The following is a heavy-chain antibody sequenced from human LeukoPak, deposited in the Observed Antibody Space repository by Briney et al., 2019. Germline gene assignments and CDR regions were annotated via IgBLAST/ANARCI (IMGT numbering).Heavy chain of an antibody. CDR2: SIKVGTT. Sequence: SETLSSPAVSLVTPSAVVTTGAGSGSPQGRGWSGLEVSIKVGTTSYNPSLKSRVTISVDTSKNQFSLKLSSVTAADTAVYSCARLAWGRLDYWGQGTLVTVSS. V-gene: IGHV4-38-2*02. CDR1: VTPSAVVTT. J-gene: IGHJ4*02. D-gene: IGHD7-27*01. CDR3: ARLAWGRLDY.